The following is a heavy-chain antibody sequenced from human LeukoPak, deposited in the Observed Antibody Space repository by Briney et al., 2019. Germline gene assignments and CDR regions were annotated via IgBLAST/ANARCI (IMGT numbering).Heavy chain of an antibody. CDR2: IYTSGST. V-gene: IGHV4-4*07. Sequence: SETLSLTCTVSGGSISSYHWSWIRQPAGKGLEWIGRIYTSGSTNYNPSPKSRVTISVDSSKNQFSLKLISVTAADTAVYYCATIYYASSGYYSNYWGQGTLVTVSS. D-gene: IGHD3-22*01. J-gene: IGHJ4*02. CDR1: GGSISSYH. CDR3: ATIYYASSGYYSNY.